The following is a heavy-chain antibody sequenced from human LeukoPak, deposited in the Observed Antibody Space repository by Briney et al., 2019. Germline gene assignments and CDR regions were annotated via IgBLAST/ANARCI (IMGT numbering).Heavy chain of an antibody. Sequence: SETLSLTCNVSGYSVSSGYFWGWVRQAPGKGLEWIGSIYQRATVHYNPSLKSRVTISLDTSKNHFSLNLRSMQASDTAVYYCARAFCVGECFVLHIFFDSWGQGTLVTVSS. D-gene: IGHD2-21*01. CDR3: ARAFCVGECFVLHIFFDS. CDR2: IYQRATV. CDR1: GYSVSSGYF. J-gene: IGHJ4*02. V-gene: IGHV4-38-2*02.